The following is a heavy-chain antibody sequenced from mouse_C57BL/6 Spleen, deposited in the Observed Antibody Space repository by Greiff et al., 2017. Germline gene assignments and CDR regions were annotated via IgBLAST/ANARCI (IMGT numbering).Heavy chain of an antibody. D-gene: IGHD2-3*01. CDR1: GYTFTSYW. V-gene: IGHV1-61*01. CDR3: ARNPFYDGYSYYAMDY. J-gene: IGHJ4*01. CDR2: IYPSDSET. Sequence: QVQLKQPGAELVRPGSSVKLSCKASGYTFTSYWMDWVKQRPGPGLEWIGNIYPSDSETHYNQKFKDKATLTVDNSSSTAYMQLSSLTSEDSAVYYWARNPFYDGYSYYAMDYWGQGTSVTVSS.